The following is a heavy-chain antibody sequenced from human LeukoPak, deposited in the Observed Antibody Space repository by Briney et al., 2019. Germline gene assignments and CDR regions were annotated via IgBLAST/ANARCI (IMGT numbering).Heavy chain of an antibody. CDR2: IYYSGST. D-gene: IGHD3-10*01. CDR3: ARGLPNYYGSGSYSMTLDV. V-gene: IGHV4-39*07. CDR1: GASISGTAYY. J-gene: IGHJ6*04. Sequence: SETLSLTCTVSGASISGTAYYWGWVRQPPRKGLEWIGNIYYSGSTYYNASLQSRVTISIDTSKNQFSLKLSSVTAADTAVYYCARGLPNYYGSGSYSMTLDVWGKGTTVTVSS.